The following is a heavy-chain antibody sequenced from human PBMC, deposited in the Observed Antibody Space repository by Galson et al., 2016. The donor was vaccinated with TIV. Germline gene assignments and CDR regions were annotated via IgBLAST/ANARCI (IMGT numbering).Heavy chain of an antibody. CDR2: IIPLFGTV. CDR1: GDIFRSYG. J-gene: IGHJ6*03. V-gene: IGHV1-69*05. CDR3: ARVPQIYDYYMDV. Sequence: SVKASCKASGDIFRSYGISWVRQAPGQGLEWMGAIIPLFGTVKYEQTFQGRLTITTDESTGTVYMELSSLTSEDTAIYYCARVPQIYDYYMDVWGQGTTVTVSS.